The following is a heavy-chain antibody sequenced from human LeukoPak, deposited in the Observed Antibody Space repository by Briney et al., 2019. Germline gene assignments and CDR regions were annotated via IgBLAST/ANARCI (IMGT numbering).Heavy chain of an antibody. V-gene: IGHV5-51*01. CDR1: GYSFTSYW. J-gene: IGHJ4*02. CDR2: IYPGDSDT. CDR3: ARHPRSRGFIDY. Sequence: GESLKISCKGSGYSFTSYWIGWVRQLPGKGLEWMGIIYPGDSDTRYSPSFQGQVTISADKSISTAHLRWSSLKASDTAMYYCARHPRSRGFIDYWGQGTLVTVSS.